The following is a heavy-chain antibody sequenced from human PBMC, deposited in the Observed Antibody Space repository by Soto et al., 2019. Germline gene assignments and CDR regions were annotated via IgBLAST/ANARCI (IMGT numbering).Heavy chain of an antibody. CDR1: GGSISSGGYY. V-gene: IGHV4-31*03. CDR3: ARESLLVRGVTVDY. J-gene: IGHJ4*02. D-gene: IGHD3-10*01. CDR2: IYYSGST. Sequence: QVQLQESGPGLVKPSQTLSLTCTVSGGSISSGGYYWSWIRQHPGKGLEWIGYIYYSGSTYYNPSLKGRVTISVDTSKNQFSLKLSSVTAADTAVYYCARESLLVRGVTVDYWGQGTLVTVSS.